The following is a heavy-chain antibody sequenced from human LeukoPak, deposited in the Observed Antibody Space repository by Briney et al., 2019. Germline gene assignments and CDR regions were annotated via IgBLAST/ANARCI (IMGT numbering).Heavy chain of an antibody. Sequence: GGSLRLSCTASGFTFGDYAMSWVRQAPGKGLEWVGFIRSKAYGGTTEYAASVKGRFTISRDDYKSIAYLQMNSLKTEDTAVYYCTRDRSGSYLVDAFDIWGQGTLVTVSS. CDR3: TRDRSGSYLVDAFDI. V-gene: IGHV3-49*04. CDR2: IRSKAYGGTT. CDR1: GFTFGDYA. D-gene: IGHD1-26*01. J-gene: IGHJ3*02.